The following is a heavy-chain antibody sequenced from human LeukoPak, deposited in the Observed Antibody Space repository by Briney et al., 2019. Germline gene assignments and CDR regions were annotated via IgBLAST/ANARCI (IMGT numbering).Heavy chain of an antibody. Sequence: PGGSLRLSCAASGFAFSSYSMNWVRQAPGKGLEWVSSISSDSRYIFYAEPVKGRFTISRDNAENSLYLQMNSLRVGDTAVYYCARFETVAAKPFEYWGQGTLVTVSS. J-gene: IGHJ4*02. V-gene: IGHV3-21*01. CDR3: ARFETVAAKPFEY. D-gene: IGHD6-19*01. CDR1: GFAFSSYS. CDR2: ISSDSRYI.